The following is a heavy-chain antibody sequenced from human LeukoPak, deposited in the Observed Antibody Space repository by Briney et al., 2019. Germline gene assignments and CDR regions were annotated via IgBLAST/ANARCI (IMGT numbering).Heavy chain of an antibody. CDR2: INPDGSNI. J-gene: IGHJ3*02. Sequence: GGSLRLSCAASGFTFSIDWFHWIRQAPGKVVVWVSHINPDGSNINYADSVKGRFTISRDNAKNTLYLQMNRVRDEDTAVYYCARPPHAYGFDMWGQGTMVTVSS. CDR3: ARPPHAYGFDM. V-gene: IGHV3-74*01. CDR1: GFTFSIDW.